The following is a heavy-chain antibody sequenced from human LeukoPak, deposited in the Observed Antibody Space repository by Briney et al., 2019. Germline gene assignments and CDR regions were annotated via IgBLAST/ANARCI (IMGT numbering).Heavy chain of an antibody. D-gene: IGHD3-16*01. CDR2: INPNSGGT. Sequence: ASVKVSCKASGYTFTGYYMHWVRQAPGQGLEWMGWINPNSGGTNYAQKFQGRVTMTRDTSISTAYMELSRLRSDDTAVYYCARDPRRPGGYYYYMDVWGKGTTVTISS. CDR3: ARDPRRPGGYYYYMDV. V-gene: IGHV1-2*02. J-gene: IGHJ6*03. CDR1: GYTFTGYY.